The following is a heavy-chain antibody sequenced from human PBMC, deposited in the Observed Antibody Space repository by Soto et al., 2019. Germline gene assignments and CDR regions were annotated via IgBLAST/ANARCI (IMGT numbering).Heavy chain of an antibody. D-gene: IGHD4-17*01. J-gene: IGHJ4*02. V-gene: IGHV3-9*01. CDR2: IYWNSGTI. Sequence: PGGSLRLSCAASGVHFSSYAMSWVRQAPGKGLEWVSSIYWNSGTIGYADSVKGRFTISRDNAKNSLYLQMNSLRPEDTALYYCAKDNSLTTSYFDHWGQGTLVTVSS. CDR3: AKDNSLTTSYFDH. CDR1: GVHFSSYA.